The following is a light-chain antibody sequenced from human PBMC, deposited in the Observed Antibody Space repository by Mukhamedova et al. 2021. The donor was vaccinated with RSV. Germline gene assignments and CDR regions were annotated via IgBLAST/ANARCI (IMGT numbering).Light chain of an antibody. V-gene: IGKV1-33*01. CDR3: QQYDAPMYT. Sequence: WYQRRVHGKAPKLLIYYASNLETGVPSRFSGSESGTDFTFTIGSLQPEDIATYYCQQYDAPMYTFGQGTKLEI. CDR2: YAS. J-gene: IGKJ2*01.